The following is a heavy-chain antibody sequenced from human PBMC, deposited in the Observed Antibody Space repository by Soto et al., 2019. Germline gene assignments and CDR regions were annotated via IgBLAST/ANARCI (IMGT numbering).Heavy chain of an antibody. CDR2: IWYDGSNK. J-gene: IGHJ3*02. CDR3: ARDQSITGTTWGVFDAFDI. CDR1: GFTFSSYG. Sequence: SLRLSCAASGFTFSSYGMHWVRQAPGKGLEWVAVIWYDGSNKYYADSVKGRFTISRDNSKNTLYLQMNSLRAEDTAVYYCARDQSITGTTWGVFDAFDIWGQGTMVTVSS. D-gene: IGHD1-7*01. V-gene: IGHV3-33*01.